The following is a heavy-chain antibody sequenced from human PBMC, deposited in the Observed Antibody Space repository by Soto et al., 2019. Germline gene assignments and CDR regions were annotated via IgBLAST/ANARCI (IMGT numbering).Heavy chain of an antibody. J-gene: IGHJ4*02. CDR1: GYTFTDYA. CDR2: IAAGNGNT. D-gene: IGHD2-21*01. Sequence: ASVKVSCKTAGYTFTDYAILWVRQAPGQALEWLGWIAAGNGNTRFSQKFQGRVTIKRDTTATTAYMEVTSLRSEETAVYYCAKGSRMWTPDYWGQGTRVTSPQ. CDR3: AKGSRMWTPDY. V-gene: IGHV1-3*01.